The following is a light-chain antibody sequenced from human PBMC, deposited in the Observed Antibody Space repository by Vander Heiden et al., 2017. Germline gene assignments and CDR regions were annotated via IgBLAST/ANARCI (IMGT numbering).Light chain of an antibody. CDR1: QSVSSN. CDR3: QQHKNWPPFT. Sequence: EIVLMQSPATLSVSPGERATLSCRASQSVSSNLAWYQQKPGQAPRLLMYGASTRATGVPARFSGSGYGTEFTLTISSRQSEDFAVYYCQQHKNWPPFTFGQRTKLEIK. CDR2: GAS. J-gene: IGKJ2*01. V-gene: IGKV3-15*01.